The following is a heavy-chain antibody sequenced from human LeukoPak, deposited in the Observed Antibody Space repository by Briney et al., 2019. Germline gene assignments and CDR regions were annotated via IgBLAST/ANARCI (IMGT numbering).Heavy chain of an antibody. D-gene: IGHD3-3*01. CDR3: AKHYDFWSGSSRPSYFDY. Sequence: GGSLRLSSAASGFTFSSYAMSWVRQAPGKGLEWVSGISGSGGSTYYADSVKGRFTISRDKSKNTLYLQMNSLRAEDTAIYYCAKHYDFWSGSSRPSYFDYWGQGTLVTVSS. J-gene: IGHJ4*02. CDR1: GFTFSSYA. V-gene: IGHV3-23*01. CDR2: ISGSGGST.